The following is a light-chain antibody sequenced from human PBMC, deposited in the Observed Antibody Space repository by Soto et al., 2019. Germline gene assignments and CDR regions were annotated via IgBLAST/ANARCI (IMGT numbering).Light chain of an antibody. Sequence: SYELTQPPSVSVAPGQTARITCEGNKLGSYSVHWYQHKPGQAPLLAVYDDSDRPSGIPERFSGPNSENTATLTISRVEVGDEADYYCQVWDSNSGHQVFGGGTKVTVL. CDR2: DDS. CDR3: QVWDSNSGHQV. CDR1: KLGSYS. V-gene: IGLV3-21*02. J-gene: IGLJ2*01.